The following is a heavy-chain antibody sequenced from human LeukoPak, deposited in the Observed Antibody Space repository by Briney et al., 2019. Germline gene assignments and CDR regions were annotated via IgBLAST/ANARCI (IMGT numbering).Heavy chain of an antibody. Sequence: PGGSLRLSCAASGFTFSNAWMSWVRQAPGKGLEWVGRIKSKTDGGTTDYAVPVKGRFTISRDDSKNTLYLQMNSLKTEDTAVYYCTTKNYDILAGYTTQGPHAEYFQHWGQGTLVTVSS. CDR1: GFTFSNAW. CDR3: TTKNYDILAGYTTQGPHAEYFQH. V-gene: IGHV3-15*01. J-gene: IGHJ1*01. D-gene: IGHD3-9*01. CDR2: IKSKTDGGTT.